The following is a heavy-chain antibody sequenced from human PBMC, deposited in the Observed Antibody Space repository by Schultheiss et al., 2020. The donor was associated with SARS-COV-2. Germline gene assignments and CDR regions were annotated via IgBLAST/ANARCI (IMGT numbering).Heavy chain of an antibody. CDR2: INHSGST. CDR3: ARGGRGPKTGNDY. J-gene: IGHJ4*02. V-gene: IGHV4-34*01. Sequence: GSLRLSCAASGFTFSSYAMSWVRQAPGKGLEWIGEINHSGSTNYNPSLKSRVTISVDTSKNQFSLKLSSVTAADTAVYYCARGGRGPKTGNDYWGQGTLVTVSS. CDR1: GFTFSSYA. D-gene: IGHD1-14*01.